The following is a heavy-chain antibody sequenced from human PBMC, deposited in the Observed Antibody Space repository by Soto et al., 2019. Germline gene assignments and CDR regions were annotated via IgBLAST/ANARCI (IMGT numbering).Heavy chain of an antibody. D-gene: IGHD3-3*02. CDR1: GDSISSYY. J-gene: IGHJ4*02. CDR3: ALRSMALVPEY. Sequence: QVQLQESGPGLVKPSETLSLTCAVSGDSISSYYCMWIRQPPGKGLESIGYLYYGRSANYNPSLKSRVTLSVDTSTNQCSLTLSSMTAPYTAVYYCALRSMALVPEYWGQGTLVTVSS. CDR2: LYYGRSA. V-gene: IGHV4-59*01.